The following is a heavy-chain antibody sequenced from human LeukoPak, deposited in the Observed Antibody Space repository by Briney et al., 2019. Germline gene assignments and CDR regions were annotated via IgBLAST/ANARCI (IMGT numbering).Heavy chain of an antibody. CDR2: ISSSGVGI. J-gene: IGHJ4*02. CDR1: GFTLSNYA. Sequence: PGGSLRLSCEASGFTLSNYAMNWVRQAPGKGLDWVSAISSSGVGIHYADSVKGRFTIFRDNFKNTLYLQMNSLKASDTAMYYCARRAYCGGDCYLDYWGQGTLVTASS. D-gene: IGHD2-21*02. V-gene: IGHV3-23*01. CDR3: ARRAYCGGDCYLDY.